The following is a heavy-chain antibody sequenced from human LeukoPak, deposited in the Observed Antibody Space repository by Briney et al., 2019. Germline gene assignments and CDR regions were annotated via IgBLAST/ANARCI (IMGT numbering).Heavy chain of an antibody. CDR3: ARGHIATAGTVFDY. CDR2: INHRGST. J-gene: IGHJ4*02. V-gene: IGHV4-34*01. CDR1: GGSFSGFY. Sequence: SETLSLTCGVHGGSFSGFYWSWIRQSPGKGLEWIGEINHRGSTSYNPSLKSRVTISIGTSKNQFSLNLSSVTAADTAVYYCARGHIATAGTVFDYWGQGTLVTVSS. D-gene: IGHD6-13*01.